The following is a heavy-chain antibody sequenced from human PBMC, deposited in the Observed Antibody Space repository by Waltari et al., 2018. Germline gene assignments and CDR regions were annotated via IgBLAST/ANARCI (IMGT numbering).Heavy chain of an antibody. CDR1: GDSVSGNYW. V-gene: IGHV4-4*02. CDR3: AGDRAIGLFFDY. Sequence: QVQLQESGQGLVKPSGTLSLTCAVSGDSVSGNYWWSWVRQSPEKGLEWIGQVHHSGKTHYNPSIQSRVTISGDSPKNRLSLTLKSVTAADTAVYYCAGDRAIGLFFDYWGRGTLVTVSS. CDR2: VHHSGKT. J-gene: IGHJ4*02. D-gene: IGHD2-2*01.